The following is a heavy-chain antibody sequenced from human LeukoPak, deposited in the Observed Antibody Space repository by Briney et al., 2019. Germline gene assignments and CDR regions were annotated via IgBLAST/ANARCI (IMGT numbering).Heavy chain of an antibody. Sequence: PGRSLRLSCGASGFTFSHYAMHWVRQAPGKGLEWVAVISYDGTNEYYAYSVKGRFTISRDNSKNTLYLQMNSLRAEDTAVYYCARDYYDCSGQLHAGAHAFDIWGQGTMVTVSS. D-gene: IGHD3-22*01. CDR2: ISYDGTNE. V-gene: IGHV3-30-3*01. CDR1: GFTFSHYA. J-gene: IGHJ3*02. CDR3: ARDYYDCSGQLHAGAHAFDI.